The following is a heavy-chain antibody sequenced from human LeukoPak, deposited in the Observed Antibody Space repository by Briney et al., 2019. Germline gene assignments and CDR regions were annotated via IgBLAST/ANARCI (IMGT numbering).Heavy chain of an antibody. CDR3: ARDGQPHLTVTTLFDY. CDR1: GFAFSSYG. D-gene: IGHD4-17*01. CDR2: ISYDGRNK. Sequence: HPGGSLRLSCAASGFAFSSYGMHWVRQAPGKGLEWVAVISYDGRNKYYADSVKGRFTISRDNSKNTLYLQMNSLRAEDTAVYYCARDGQPHLTVTTLFDYWGQGTLVTVSS. V-gene: IGHV3-30*03. J-gene: IGHJ4*02.